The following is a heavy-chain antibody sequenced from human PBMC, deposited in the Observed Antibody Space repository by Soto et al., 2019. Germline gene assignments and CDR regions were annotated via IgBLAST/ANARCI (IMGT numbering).Heavy chain of an antibody. CDR2: ISYDGSNK. Sequence: GGSLRLSCAASGFTFSSYGMHWDRQAPGKGLEWVAVISYDGSNKYYADSVKGRFTISRDNSKNTLYLQMNSLRAEDTAVYYCAKDVGGDIVVVVAALRYYYGMDVWGQGTAVTVSS. CDR3: AKDVGGDIVVVVAALRYYYGMDV. CDR1: GFTFSSYG. D-gene: IGHD2-15*01. J-gene: IGHJ6*02. V-gene: IGHV3-30*18.